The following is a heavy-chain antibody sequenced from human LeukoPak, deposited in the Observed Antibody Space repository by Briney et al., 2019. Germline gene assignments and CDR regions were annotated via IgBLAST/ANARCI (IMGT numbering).Heavy chain of an antibody. CDR2: IIPILGIA. Sequence: ASVKVSCKASGGTFSSYAISWVRQAPGQGLEWMGRIIPILGIANYAQKFQGRVTITADKSTSTAYMELSSLRSEDTAVYYCAREETYYYDSSGYYSRWGQGTLVTVSS. J-gene: IGHJ4*02. V-gene: IGHV1-69*04. CDR1: GGTFSSYA. D-gene: IGHD3-22*01. CDR3: AREETYYYDSSGYYSR.